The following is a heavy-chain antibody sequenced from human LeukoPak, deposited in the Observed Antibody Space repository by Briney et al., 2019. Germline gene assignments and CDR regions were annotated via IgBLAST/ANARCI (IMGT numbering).Heavy chain of an antibody. D-gene: IGHD6-6*01. CDR3: AAPFEYSSSSFDY. V-gene: IGHV3-23*01. Sequence: GGSLILSCAASGFTFSSYAMSWVRQAPGKGLEWVSAISGSGGSTYYADSVKGRFTISRDNSKNTLYLQMNSLRAEDTAVYYCAAPFEYSSSSFDYWGQGTLVTVSS. CDR1: GFTFSSYA. J-gene: IGHJ4*02. CDR2: ISGSGGST.